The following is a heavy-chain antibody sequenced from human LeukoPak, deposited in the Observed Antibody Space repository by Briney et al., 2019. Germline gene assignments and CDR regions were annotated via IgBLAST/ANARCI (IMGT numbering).Heavy chain of an antibody. J-gene: IGHJ3*02. V-gene: IGHV1-69*01. Sequence: SVKVSCKASGGTFSSYAISWVRQAPGQGLEWMGGIIPIFGTANYAQKFQGRVTITADESTSTAYMELSSLRSEDTAVYYCARFPFQEMAAFDIWGQGTMVTVPS. CDR1: GGTFSSYA. D-gene: IGHD5-24*01. CDR2: IIPIFGTA. CDR3: ARFPFQEMAAFDI.